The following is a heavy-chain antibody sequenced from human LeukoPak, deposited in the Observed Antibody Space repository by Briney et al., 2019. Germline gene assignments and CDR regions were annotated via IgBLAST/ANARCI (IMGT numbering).Heavy chain of an antibody. CDR2: INHSGST. J-gene: IGHJ2*01. D-gene: IGHD2-2*03. V-gene: IGHV4-34*01. CDR3: ARALGIVVVPAAILYWYFDL. CDR1: GGSFSGYY. Sequence: SETLSLTCAVYGGSFSGYYWSWIRQPPGKGLEWIGEINHSGSTNYNPSLKSRVTISVVTSKNQFSLKLSSVTAADTAVYYCARALGIVVVPAAILYWYFDLWGRGTLVTVSS.